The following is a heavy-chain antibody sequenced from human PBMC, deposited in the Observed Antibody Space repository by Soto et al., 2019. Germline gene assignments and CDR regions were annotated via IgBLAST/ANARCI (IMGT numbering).Heavy chain of an antibody. J-gene: IGHJ5*02. D-gene: IGHD3-22*01. CDR2: IYYSGST. V-gene: IGHV4-31*03. CDR3: ARRSYYYDSSGYYP. Sequence: LSLTCTVSGDSISSGGYYWSWIRQHPGKGLEWIGYIYYSGSTYYNPSLKSRVTISVDTSKNQFSLKLSSVTAADTAVYYCARRSYYYDSSGYYPWGQGTLVTVSS. CDR1: GDSISSGGYY.